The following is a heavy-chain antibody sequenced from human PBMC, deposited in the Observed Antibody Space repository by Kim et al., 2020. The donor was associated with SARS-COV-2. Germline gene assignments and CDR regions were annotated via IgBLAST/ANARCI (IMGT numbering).Heavy chain of an antibody. V-gene: IGHV3-15*01. J-gene: IGHJ3*02. CDR3: TTDNCDLVVPAATCFAFDI. CDR2: IKSKTDGGTT. D-gene: IGHD2-2*01. Sequence: GGSLRLSCAASGFTFSNAWMSWVRQAPGKGLEWVGRIKSKTDGGTTDYAAPVKGRFTISRDDSKNTLYLQMNSLKTEDTAVYYCTTDNCDLVVPAATCFAFDIWGQGTMVTVSS. CDR1: GFTFSNAW.